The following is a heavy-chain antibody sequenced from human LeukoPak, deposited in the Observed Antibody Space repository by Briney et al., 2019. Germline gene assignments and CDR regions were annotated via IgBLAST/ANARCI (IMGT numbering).Heavy chain of an antibody. CDR3: ARGGYGSAFDF. V-gene: IGHV4-59*01. CDR1: GDSLTNYY. J-gene: IGHJ4*02. Sequence: PSETLSLTCTVSGDSLTNYYWSWIRLPPGKGLEWFASIFDNGSTNDNRSLKSRVTISLDTSNNQFSLKVNSVTAADTAVYYCARGGYGSAFDFWGQGTLVTVSS. D-gene: IGHD3-10*01. CDR2: IFDNGST.